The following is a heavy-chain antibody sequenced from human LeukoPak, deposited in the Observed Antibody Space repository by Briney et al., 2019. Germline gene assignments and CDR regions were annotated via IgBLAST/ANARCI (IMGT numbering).Heavy chain of an antibody. CDR2: IWYDGSNK. J-gene: IGHJ4*02. V-gene: IGHV3-33*01. Sequence: GGSLRLSCAASGFTFSSYGMHWVRQAPGQGLEWVAVIWYDGSNKYYADSVKGRFTISRDNSKNTLYLQMNSLRAEDTAVYYCAREHGSAYYFDYWGQGTLVTVSS. D-gene: IGHD3-10*01. CDR1: GFTFSSYG. CDR3: AREHGSAYYFDY.